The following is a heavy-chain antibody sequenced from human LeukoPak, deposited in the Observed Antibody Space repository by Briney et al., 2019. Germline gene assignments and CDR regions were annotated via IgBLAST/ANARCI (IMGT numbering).Heavy chain of an antibody. D-gene: IGHD3-10*01. CDR1: GGSISSYY. J-gene: IGHJ6*02. CDR3: VRVGNYGSGSYYRRGVDV. V-gene: IGHV4-59*01. Sequence: SETLSLTCTVSGGSISSYYWSWIRQPPGKGLEWIGYIYYSGSTNYNPSLKSRVTISVDTSKNQFSLKLSSVTAADTAVYYCVRVGNYGSGSYYRRGVDVWGQGTTVTVSS. CDR2: IYYSGST.